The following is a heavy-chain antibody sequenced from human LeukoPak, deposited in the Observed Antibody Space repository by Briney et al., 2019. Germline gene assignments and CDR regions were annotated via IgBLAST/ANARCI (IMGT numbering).Heavy chain of an antibody. CDR3: ARTVPDYYDSSGYWYYYYMDV. Sequence: SETLSLTCAVYGGSFSGYYWSWIRQPPGKGLEWIGEINHSGSTNYNPSLKSRVTISVDTSKNQFSLKLSSVTAADTAVYYCARTVPDYYDSSGYWYYYYMDVWGKGTTVTVSS. V-gene: IGHV4-34*01. CDR1: GGSFSGYY. D-gene: IGHD3-22*01. CDR2: INHSGST. J-gene: IGHJ6*03.